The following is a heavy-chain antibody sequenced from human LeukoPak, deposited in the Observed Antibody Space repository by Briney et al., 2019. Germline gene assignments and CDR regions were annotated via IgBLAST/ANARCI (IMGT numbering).Heavy chain of an antibody. Sequence: SETLSLTCAVYGGSFSGYYWSWIRQPPGKGLEWIGEINHSGSTNYNPSLKSRVTISVDTSKNQFSLKLSSVTAADTAVCYCARSHYYGSGSYRIQFDYWGQGTLVTVSS. J-gene: IGHJ4*02. V-gene: IGHV4-34*01. CDR1: GGSFSGYY. CDR3: ARSHYYGSGSYRIQFDY. D-gene: IGHD3-10*01. CDR2: INHSGST.